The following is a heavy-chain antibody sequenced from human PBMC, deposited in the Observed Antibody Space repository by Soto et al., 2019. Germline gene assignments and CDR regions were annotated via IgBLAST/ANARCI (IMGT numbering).Heavy chain of an antibody. J-gene: IGHJ6*02. V-gene: IGHV1-2*04. CDR2: INPNSGGT. CDR3: ARSEGYDFWSGQTYYYYGMDV. Sequence: QVQLVQSGAEVKKPGASVKVSCKASGYTFTGYYMHWVRQAPGQGLEWMGWINPNSGGTNYAQKFQGWVTMTRDTSISPAYMELSRLRSDDTAVYYCARSEGYDFWSGQTYYYYGMDVWGQGTTVTVSS. D-gene: IGHD3-3*01. CDR1: GYTFTGYY.